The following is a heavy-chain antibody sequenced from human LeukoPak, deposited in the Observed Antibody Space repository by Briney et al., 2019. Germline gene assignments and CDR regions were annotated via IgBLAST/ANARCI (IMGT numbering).Heavy chain of an antibody. CDR1: GGSINAYY. V-gene: IGHV4-59*08. J-gene: IGHJ3*02. D-gene: IGHD5-18*01. Sequence: PSETLSLTCTVSGGSINAYYWSWIRQPPGKGLEWIAYVRDNGENNYNPSLKSRVAISVDTANNQISLRLNFVTAAATAIYYCARQPANTAAFDIWGLGTMVTVSS. CDR3: ARQPANTAAFDI. CDR2: VRDNGEN.